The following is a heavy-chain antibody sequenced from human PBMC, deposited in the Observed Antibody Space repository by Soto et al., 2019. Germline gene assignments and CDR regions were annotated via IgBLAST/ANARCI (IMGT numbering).Heavy chain of an antibody. V-gene: IGHV4-30-2*01. CDR3: ARGGEVVTAPGAFDI. D-gene: IGHD2-21*02. CDR1: GGSISSGGYS. Sequence: QLQLQESGSGLVKPSQTLSLTCAVSGGSISSGGYSWSWIRQPPGKGLEWIGYIYHSGSTYYNPSLKSRVNISVDRSKNQFSLKLSSVTAADTAVYYCARGGEVVTAPGAFDIWGQGTMVTVSS. J-gene: IGHJ3*02. CDR2: IYHSGST.